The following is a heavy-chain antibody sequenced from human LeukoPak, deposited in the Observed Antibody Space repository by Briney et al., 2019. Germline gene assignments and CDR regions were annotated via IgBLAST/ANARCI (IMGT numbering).Heavy chain of an antibody. CDR1: GYTSTSYY. D-gene: IGHD3-9*01. CDR2: INPSGGST. Sequence: GASVKVSCKASGYTSTSYYMHWVRQAPGQGLEWMGIINPSGGSTSYAQKFRGRVTMTRDTSTSTVYMELSSLRSEDTAVYYCARAPLRYFDWLPRDVWGQGTTVTVSS. V-gene: IGHV1-46*01. J-gene: IGHJ6*02. CDR3: ARAPLRYFDWLPRDV.